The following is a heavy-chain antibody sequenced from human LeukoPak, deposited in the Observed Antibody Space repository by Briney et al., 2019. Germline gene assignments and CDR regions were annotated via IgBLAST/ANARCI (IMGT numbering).Heavy chain of an antibody. CDR3: ARDRDYSNTERGFDY. J-gene: IGHJ4*02. Sequence: ASVKVSCKTSGYTFTDYYIHWVRQAPGQGLEWMGWINLNSGETNSAQKFQGRVTMTGDTSISTADMELRRVTSDDTAVYYCARDRDYSNTERGFDYWGQGTLVTVSS. V-gene: IGHV1-2*02. CDR1: GYTFTDYY. D-gene: IGHD4-11*01. CDR2: INLNSGET.